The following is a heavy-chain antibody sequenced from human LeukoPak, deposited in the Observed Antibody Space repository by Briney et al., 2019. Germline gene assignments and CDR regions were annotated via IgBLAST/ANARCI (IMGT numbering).Heavy chain of an antibody. CDR3: AKVSSSSPYFDY. Sequence: GGSLRLSCAASGFTFSSYAMGWVRQAPGRGLEWVSAISGSGGSTYYADSVKGPFTISRDNSKITLYLQMNSLRAEDTAVYYCAKVSSSSPYFDYWGQGTLVTVSS. J-gene: IGHJ4*02. CDR2: ISGSGGST. V-gene: IGHV3-23*01. D-gene: IGHD6-6*01. CDR1: GFTFSSYA.